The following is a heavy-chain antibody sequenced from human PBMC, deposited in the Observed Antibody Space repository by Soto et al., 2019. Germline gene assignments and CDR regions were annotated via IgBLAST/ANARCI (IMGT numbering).Heavy chain of an antibody. Sequence: QVQLQESGPGLVKPSQTLSLTCTVSGGSTSSGGHYWSWIRQHPGKGLEWIGYISYSGSTYYNPSVESRVTISGDTSKNQFSLKLSSVTAADTAVYYCARDALSRDSIWGQGTLVTVSS. V-gene: IGHV4-31*03. CDR3: ARDALSRDSI. D-gene: IGHD3-22*01. CDR1: GGSTSSGGHY. J-gene: IGHJ4*02. CDR2: ISYSGST.